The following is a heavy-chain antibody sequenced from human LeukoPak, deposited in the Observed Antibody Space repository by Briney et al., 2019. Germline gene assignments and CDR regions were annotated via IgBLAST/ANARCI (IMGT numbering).Heavy chain of an antibody. CDR1: GGSIGSYY. CDR2: IYYSGST. CDR3: ARGDYSYYHGMDV. J-gene: IGHJ6*02. V-gene: IGHV4-59*01. D-gene: IGHD2-21*01. Sequence: PSETLSLTCTVSGGSIGSYYWSWIRQPPGKGLEWIGYIYYSGSTNYNPSLKRRVTKSVDTSKNQFSLKLSSVTAADTAVYYCARGDYSYYHGMDVWGQGTTVTVSS.